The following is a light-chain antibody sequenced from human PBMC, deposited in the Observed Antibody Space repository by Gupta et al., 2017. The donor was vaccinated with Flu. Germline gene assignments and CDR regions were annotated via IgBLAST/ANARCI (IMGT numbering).Light chain of an antibody. CDR2: DAS. V-gene: IGKV1-33*01. CDR1: QDISNY. J-gene: IGKJ1*01. CDR3: QQYYYLPPWT. Sequence: DIQMTQSPSSLSASVGDRITITCQASQDISNYLNWYQQKPGKAPKLLIYDASNLETGVPSRFSGSGYGTDFTFTISSLQPEDIATYYCQQYYYLPPWTFGQRTKVEIK.